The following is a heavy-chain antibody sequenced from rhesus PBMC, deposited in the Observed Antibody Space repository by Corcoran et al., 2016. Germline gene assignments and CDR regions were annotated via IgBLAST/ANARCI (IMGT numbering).Heavy chain of an antibody. CDR1: GFTFSSYG. J-gene: IGHJ4*01. CDR3: ATTPVGIAAAGRMGNFDY. Sequence: EVQLVESGGGLVQPGGSLRLSCAASGFTFSSYGMSWVRQAPGKGLEWVSYISNGGGSTYYADSLKGRFTISRDNSKNTLSLQMNSLRAEDTAVYYCATTPVGIAAAGRMGNFDYWGQGVLVTVSS. V-gene: IGHV3S5*01. D-gene: IGHD6S26*01. CDR2: ISNGGGST.